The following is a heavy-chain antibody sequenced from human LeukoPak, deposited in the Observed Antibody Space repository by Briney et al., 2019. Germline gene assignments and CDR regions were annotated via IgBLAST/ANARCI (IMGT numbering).Heavy chain of an antibody. J-gene: IGHJ4*02. V-gene: IGHV3-7*01. CDR1: GFTFSTSW. Sequence: QPGGSLRLTCVVSGFTFSTSWMAWVRQAPGKGLEWLANINKDGRQTYYVDSVKGRFTISRDNAGNSLHLQMNSLRAEDTAVYYCATSLDAPGNYWGQGSLVTVSS. CDR2: INKDGRQT. D-gene: IGHD6-13*01. CDR3: ATSLDAPGNY.